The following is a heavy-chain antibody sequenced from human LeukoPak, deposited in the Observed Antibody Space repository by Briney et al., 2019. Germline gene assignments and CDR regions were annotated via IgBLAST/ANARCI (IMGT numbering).Heavy chain of an antibody. CDR3: ARDRPGSYLDY. Sequence: RGSLRLSCAASGFTFSSYWMHWVRQAPGKGLVWVSRINSDGSSTSYADSVKGRFTISRDNAKNTLYLQMNSLRAEDTAVYYCARDRPGSYLDYWGQGTLVTVSS. CDR2: INSDGSST. D-gene: IGHD5-12*01. V-gene: IGHV3-74*01. J-gene: IGHJ4*02. CDR1: GFTFSSYW.